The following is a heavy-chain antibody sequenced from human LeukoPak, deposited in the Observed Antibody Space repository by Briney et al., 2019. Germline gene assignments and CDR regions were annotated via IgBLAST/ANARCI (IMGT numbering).Heavy chain of an antibody. CDR3: AKGGHYSFFDY. CDR2: ISGDGTET. Sequence: GGSLRLSCTASGLIFRNYAMTWVRQTPRKGLEWVSTISGDGTETFYADSVKGRFTISRDNSKNTHYLQMSSLRAEDTGIYYCAKGGHYSFFDYWGQGTLVAVSS. CDR1: GLIFRNYA. J-gene: IGHJ4*02. V-gene: IGHV3-23*01. D-gene: IGHD4-11*01.